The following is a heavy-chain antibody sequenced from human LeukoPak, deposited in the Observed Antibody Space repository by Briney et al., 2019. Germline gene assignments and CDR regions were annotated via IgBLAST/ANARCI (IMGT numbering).Heavy chain of an antibody. Sequence: SETLSLTCAVYGGSFSGYYWSWIRQPPGKGLEGIGEINHSGSTNYNPSLKSRVTISVDTSKNQFSLKLSSVTAADTAVYYCARGGRWLVTGYFQHWGQGTLVTVSS. CDR2: INHSGST. CDR1: GGSFSGYY. D-gene: IGHD6-19*01. V-gene: IGHV4-34*01. J-gene: IGHJ1*01. CDR3: ARGGRWLVTGYFQH.